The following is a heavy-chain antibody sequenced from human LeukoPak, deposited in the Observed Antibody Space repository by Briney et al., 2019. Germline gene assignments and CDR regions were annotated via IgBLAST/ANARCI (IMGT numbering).Heavy chain of an antibody. CDR1: GYSFTSYW. J-gene: IGHJ5*02. D-gene: IGHD3/OR15-3a*01. CDR2: IYPGDSDT. Sequence: GEALKISFKGSGYSFTSYWIGWGRPMPGKGGEWMGIIYPGDSDTRYSPSFQGQVTISADKSISTAYLQWSSLKASDTAMYYCARTVSMDHSDNNWFDPWGQGTLVTVSS. V-gene: IGHV5-51*01. CDR3: ARTVSMDHSDNNWFDP.